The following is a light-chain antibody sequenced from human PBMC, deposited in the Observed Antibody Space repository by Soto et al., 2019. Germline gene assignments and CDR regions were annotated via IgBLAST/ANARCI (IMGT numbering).Light chain of an antibody. CDR2: NVA. CDR1: ESLVHTDGNTY. V-gene: IGKV2-24*01. J-gene: IGKJ2*01. CDR3: MQATKYPPYT. Sequence: DVVLTQTPLSSPVTLGQPASFSCRSSESLVHTDGNTYLNWLQQRPGQPPRLLIYNVAYRFSGVPDRFSGSGAGTDFTLKISRVEPEDVRTYYCMQATKYPPYTFGQGTKLEIE.